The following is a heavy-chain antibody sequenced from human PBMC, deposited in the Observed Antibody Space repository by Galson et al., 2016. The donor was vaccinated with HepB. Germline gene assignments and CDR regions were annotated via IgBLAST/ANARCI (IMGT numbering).Heavy chain of an antibody. CDR1: GYTFTNNG. CDR2: ISAYNGDT. D-gene: IGHD3-10*01. J-gene: IGHJ6*02. V-gene: IGHV1-18*01. Sequence: SVKVSCKASGYTFTNNGIFWVRQAPGQGLEYMGWISAYNGDTNYAQKFQGRVTMTTDTSTRTAYLELRRLRSDDTAVYYCAKCSKLWLGASGMDVWGQGTTVTVAS. CDR3: AKCSKLWLGASGMDV.